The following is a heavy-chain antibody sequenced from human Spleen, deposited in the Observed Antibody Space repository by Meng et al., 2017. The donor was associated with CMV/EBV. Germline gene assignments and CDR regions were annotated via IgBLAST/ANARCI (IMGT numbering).Heavy chain of an antibody. Sequence: ASGYTFTSYDINWVRQATGQGLEWMGWMNPNSGNTGYAQKFQGRVTITRPTSLIPPSLDLLLLLSASPSFSSFARGAYSGRFFLFPPLGQGTLVTVSS. D-gene: IGHD5-12*01. CDR2: MNPNSGNT. J-gene: IGHJ5*02. CDR1: GYTFTSYD. V-gene: IGHV1-8*03. CDR3: ARGAYSGRFFLFPP.